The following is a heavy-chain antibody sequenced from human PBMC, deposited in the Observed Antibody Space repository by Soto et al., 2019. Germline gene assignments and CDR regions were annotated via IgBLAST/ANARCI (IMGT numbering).Heavy chain of an antibody. CDR3: ARDLGYGDPTWPYFDD. V-gene: IGHV3-48*02. CDR1: GFTFSSYN. D-gene: IGHD4-17*01. CDR2: ISSSSSTI. Sequence: EVQLVESGGGLVQPGGSLRLSCAASGFTFSSYNMNWVRQAPGKGLEWVSYISSSSSTIYYADSVKGRFTISRDNAKNSLYLQMNSLRDEDTAVYYCARDLGYGDPTWPYFDDWGQGTLVTVSS. J-gene: IGHJ4*02.